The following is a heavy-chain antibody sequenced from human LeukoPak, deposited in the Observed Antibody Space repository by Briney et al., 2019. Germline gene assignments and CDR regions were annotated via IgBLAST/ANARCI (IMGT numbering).Heavy chain of an antibody. V-gene: IGHV4-59*02. CDR2: ISNRGST. CDR1: GASVSSHF. D-gene: IGHD1-26*01. CDR3: AKGVSGTYYAFDV. J-gene: IGHJ3*01. Sequence: SETLSLTCGVSGASVSSHFWSWIRQTPGMGLEWIGYISNRGSTGYNPSLRSRVTISVDAPKNEVSLNVRSVSAADTAVYYCAKGVSGTYYAFDVWGRGRTV.